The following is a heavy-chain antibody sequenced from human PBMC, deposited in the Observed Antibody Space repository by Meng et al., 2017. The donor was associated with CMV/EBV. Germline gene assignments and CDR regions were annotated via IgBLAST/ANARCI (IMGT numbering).Heavy chain of an antibody. CDR2: VNPNSGGT. J-gene: IGHJ6*02. CDR1: GYTFTGYY. V-gene: IGHV1-2*02. Sequence: ASAKVSCKASGYTFTGYYMHWVRQAPGQGLEWMGWVNPNSGGTNYAQKFQGRVTMTRDTCISTAYMKLSRLRSDDTAVYYCARDLQGYYYGMDVWGQGTTVTVSS. CDR3: ARDLQGYYYGMDV. D-gene: IGHD4-11*01.